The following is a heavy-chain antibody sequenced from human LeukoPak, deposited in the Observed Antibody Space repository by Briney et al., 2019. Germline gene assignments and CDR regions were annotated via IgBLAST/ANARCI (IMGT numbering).Heavy chain of an antibody. V-gene: IGHV4-59*08. CDR3: ARLSAVAGGDY. Sequence: SETLSLTCTVSGGSISSYYWSWIRQPPGKGLEWIGYIYYSGSTNTNPSLKSRVTISVDTSKNQFSLKLSSVTAADTAVYYCARLSAVAGGDYWGQGTLVTVSS. J-gene: IGHJ4*02. CDR1: GGSISSYY. CDR2: IYYSGST. D-gene: IGHD6-19*01.